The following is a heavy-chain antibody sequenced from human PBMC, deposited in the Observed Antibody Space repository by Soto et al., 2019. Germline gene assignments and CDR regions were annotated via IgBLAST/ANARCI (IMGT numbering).Heavy chain of an antibody. J-gene: IGHJ4*02. CDR3: ARERREYSGYDSGELDY. CDR1: GGTFSSYT. CDR2: IIPILDIA. Sequence: QVQLVQSGAEVKKPGSSVKVSCEAPGGTFSSYTITWVRQAPGQGLEWVGRIIPILDIANYAQKFQGRVTITADKSTSTAYMELSSLRSEDTAVYYCARERREYSGYDSGELDYWGQGTLVTVSS. D-gene: IGHD5-12*01. V-gene: IGHV1-69*04.